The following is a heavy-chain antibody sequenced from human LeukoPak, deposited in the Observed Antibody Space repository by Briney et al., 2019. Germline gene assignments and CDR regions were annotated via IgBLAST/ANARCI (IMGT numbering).Heavy chain of an antibody. CDR2: RSYDGINK. V-gene: IGHV3-30*18. D-gene: IGHD3-10*01. CDR1: GFTFSSYA. CDR3: AKENYYGSGSQYYFDY. J-gene: IGHJ4*02. Sequence: GGSLRLSCAASGFTFSSYAMHWVRRAPGKGLEGVALRSYDGINKYYGDSVKGRFTISRDNSKSTLYLQMNSLRAEDTAVYYCAKENYYGSGSQYYFDYWGQGTLVTVSS.